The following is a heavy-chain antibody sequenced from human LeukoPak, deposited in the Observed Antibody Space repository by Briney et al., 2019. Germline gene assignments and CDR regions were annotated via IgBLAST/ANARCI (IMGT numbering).Heavy chain of an antibody. J-gene: IGHJ4*02. CDR1: GYTLTELS. V-gene: IGHV1-24*01. Sequence: GASVKVSCKVSGYTLTELSMHWVRQAPGNGLEWMGGFDPEDGETIYAQKFQGRVTMTEDTSTDTAYMELSSLRSEDTAVYYCATSHSSSWWRRFDYWGQGTLVTVSS. CDR3: ATSHSSSWWRRFDY. D-gene: IGHD6-13*01. CDR2: FDPEDGET.